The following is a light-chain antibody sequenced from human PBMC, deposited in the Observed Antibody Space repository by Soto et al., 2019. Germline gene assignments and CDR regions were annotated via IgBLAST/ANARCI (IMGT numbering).Light chain of an antibody. CDR1: QTISNL. Sequence: DIQMTQSPSPLSASVGDRVTITCRASQTISNLLAWYQQKPGKAPKLLIYDASSLDDGVPSRFSGSGSGAEFTLTISTLQPDDIAAIYCQQYNTYSRAFVQGTKVEIK. V-gene: IGKV1-5*01. CDR3: QQYNTYSRA. J-gene: IGKJ1*01. CDR2: DAS.